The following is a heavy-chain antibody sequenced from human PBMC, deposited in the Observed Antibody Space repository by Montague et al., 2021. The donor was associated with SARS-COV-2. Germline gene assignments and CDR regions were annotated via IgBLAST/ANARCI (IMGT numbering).Heavy chain of an antibody. D-gene: IGHD3-9*01. CDR1: GFTFSSYA. V-gene: IGHV3-30-3*01. CDR2: ISYDGSNK. Sequence: SLRLSCAASGFTFSSYAMHWVRQAPGKGLEWVAVISYDGSNKYYADSVKGRFTISRDNSKNTLYLQLNSLRAEDTAVYFCARDHQFYDVLTAYFPSNYYHNYYGMDVWGQGTTVTVSS. CDR3: ARDHQFYDVLTAYFPSNYYHNYYGMDV. J-gene: IGHJ6*02.